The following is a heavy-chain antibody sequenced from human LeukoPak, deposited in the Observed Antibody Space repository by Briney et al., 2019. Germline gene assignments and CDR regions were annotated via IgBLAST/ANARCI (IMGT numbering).Heavy chain of an antibody. J-gene: IGHJ4*02. CDR2: INAGNGNT. V-gene: IGHV1-3*01. CDR3: ARNVEMATIYYFDY. CDR1: GGTFSSYA. Sequence: GASVKVSCKASGGTFSSYAISWVRQAPGQGLEWMGWINAGNGNTKYSQKFQGRVTITRDTSASTAYMELSSLRSEDTAVYYCARNVEMATIYYFDYWGQGTLVTVSS. D-gene: IGHD5-24*01.